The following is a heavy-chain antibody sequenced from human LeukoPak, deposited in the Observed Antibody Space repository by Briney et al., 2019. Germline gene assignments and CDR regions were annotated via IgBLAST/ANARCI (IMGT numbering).Heavy chain of an antibody. CDR2: IYHSGST. CDR3: ARVQQDIVVVPAAAFDY. J-gene: IGHJ4*02. V-gene: IGHV4-38-2*01. Sequence: SETLSLTCAVSGYSISIGYYWGWIRQPPGKGLEGIGSIYHSGSTYYNPSLKSRVTISVDTSKNQFSLKLSSVTAADTAVYYCARVQQDIVVVPAAAFDYWGQGTLVTVSS. CDR1: GYSISIGYY. D-gene: IGHD2-2*01.